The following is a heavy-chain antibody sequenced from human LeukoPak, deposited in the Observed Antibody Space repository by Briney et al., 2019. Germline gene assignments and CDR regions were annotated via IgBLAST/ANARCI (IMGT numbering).Heavy chain of an antibody. CDR2: IYYSGST. J-gene: IGHJ4*02. Sequence: SEILSLTCTVSGGSISSYYWSWVRQPPGKGLEWIGYIYYSGSTNYNPSLKSRVTISVDTSKNQFSLKLSSVTAADTAVYYCARVRTFIIAAAIFDYWGQGTLVTVSS. V-gene: IGHV4-59*01. CDR3: ARVRTFIIAAAIFDY. D-gene: IGHD6-13*01. CDR1: GGSISSYY.